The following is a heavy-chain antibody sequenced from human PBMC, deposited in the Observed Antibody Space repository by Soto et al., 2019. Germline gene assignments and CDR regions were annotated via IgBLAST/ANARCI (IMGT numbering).Heavy chain of an antibody. J-gene: IGHJ4*02. CDR3: ATNSYGYVSTYYFDY. CDR1: GFTFSSYG. CDR2: ISYDVSNK. Sequence: QVQLVESGGDVVQPGRSLRLSCAASGFTFSSYGMHWVRQAPGKGLEWVAVISYDVSNKYYADSVKGRFTISRDNSKNPLYLQMNSLRAEDTAVYYCATNSYGYVSTYYFDYWGQGTLVTVSS. V-gene: IGHV3-30*03. D-gene: IGHD5-18*01.